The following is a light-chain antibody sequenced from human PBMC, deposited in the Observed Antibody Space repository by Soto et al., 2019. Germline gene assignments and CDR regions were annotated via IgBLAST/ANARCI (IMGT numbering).Light chain of an antibody. V-gene: IGKV1-9*01. J-gene: IGKJ4*01. Sequence: DIQLTQSPSFLSASVGDRVTITCRASQGISSYLAWYQQKPGKAPKLLIYAASTLQSGVPSRFSGSGSGTEFTLTITNLQPEDFATYYCQQLKTYPLTFGGGTKVEIK. CDR1: QGISSY. CDR2: AAS. CDR3: QQLKTYPLT.